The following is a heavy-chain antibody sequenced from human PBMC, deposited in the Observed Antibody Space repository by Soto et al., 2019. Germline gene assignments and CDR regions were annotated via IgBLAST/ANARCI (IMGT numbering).Heavy chain of an antibody. CDR2: IYPGDSDT. D-gene: IGHD2-2*01. CDR1: GYSFTSYW. Sequence: GESLKISCKGSGYSFTSYWIGWVRQMPGKGLEWMGIIYPGDSDTRYSPSFQGQVTISADKSISIVYLQMNSLKAEDTALYYCARRVVPATPGPSYGMDVWGQGTTVTVSS. V-gene: IGHV5-51*01. CDR3: ARRVVPATPGPSYGMDV. J-gene: IGHJ6*02.